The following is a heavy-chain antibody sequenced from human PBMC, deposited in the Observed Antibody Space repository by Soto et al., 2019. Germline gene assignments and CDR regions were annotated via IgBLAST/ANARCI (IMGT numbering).Heavy chain of an antibody. V-gene: IGHV4-39*01. Sequence: SETLSLTCTVSGGSISSSSYYWGWIRQPPGKGLEWIGSIYYSGSTYYNPSLKSRVTISVDTSKNQFSLKLSSVTAADTAVYYCAGWYSSRYDWFAPWGQGTLVTVSS. CDR3: AGWYSSRYDWFAP. CDR2: IYYSGST. J-gene: IGHJ5*02. D-gene: IGHD6-25*01. CDR1: GGSISSSSYY.